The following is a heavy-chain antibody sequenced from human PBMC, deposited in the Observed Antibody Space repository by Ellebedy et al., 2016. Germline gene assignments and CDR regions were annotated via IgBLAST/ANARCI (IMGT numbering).Heavy chain of an antibody. CDR2: ISSSSSTI. Sequence: GESLKISXAASGFTFSSYSMNWVRQAPGKGLEWVSYISSSSSTIYYADSVKGRFTISRDNAKNSLYLQMNSLRDEDTAVYYCARDRLMYYDFWSGLPGSDDAFDIWGQGTMVTVSS. V-gene: IGHV3-48*02. J-gene: IGHJ3*02. CDR3: ARDRLMYYDFWSGLPGSDDAFDI. CDR1: GFTFSSYS. D-gene: IGHD3-3*01.